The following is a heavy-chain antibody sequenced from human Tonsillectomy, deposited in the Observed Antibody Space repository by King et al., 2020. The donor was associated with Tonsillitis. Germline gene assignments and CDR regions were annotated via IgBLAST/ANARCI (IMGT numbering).Heavy chain of an antibody. J-gene: IGHJ5*02. CDR3: ARWGEDVSSGYYYNWFDP. CDR2: ISSSSSYI. Sequence: VQLVESGGGLVKPGGSLRLSCAASGFTFSSYSMNWVRQAPGKGLEWVSSISSSSSYIYYADSVKGRFTISRDNAKNSLYLQMNSLRAEDTAVYYCARWGEDVSSGYYYNWFDPWGQGTLVTVSS. D-gene: IGHD3-22*01. V-gene: IGHV3-21*01. CDR1: GFTFSSYS.